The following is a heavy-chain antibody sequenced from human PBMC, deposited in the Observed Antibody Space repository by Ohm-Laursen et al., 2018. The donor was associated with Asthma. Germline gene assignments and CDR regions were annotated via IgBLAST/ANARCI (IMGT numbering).Heavy chain of an antibody. Sequence: GSLRLSCTASGFPFSLYAMDWVRQAPGKGLVWVSRINSDGSSTTYADSVKGRFTISRDNAKNTLYLQLNSLRAEDTAVYYCARDSKYCTGGYCYQDYWGQGTLVTVSS. CDR3: ARDSKYCTGGYCYQDY. D-gene: IGHD2-8*02. J-gene: IGHJ4*02. CDR2: INSDGSST. CDR1: GFPFSLYA. V-gene: IGHV3-74*01.